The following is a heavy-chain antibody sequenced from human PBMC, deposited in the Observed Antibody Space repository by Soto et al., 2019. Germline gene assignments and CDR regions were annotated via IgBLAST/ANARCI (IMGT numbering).Heavy chain of an antibody. D-gene: IGHD4-4*01. V-gene: IGHV3-30-3*01. Sequence: LRLSCAASGFTFSSYAMHWVRQAPGKGLEWVAVISYDGSNKYYADSVKGRFTISRDNSKNTLYLQMNSLRAEDTAVYYCASLQAGYYYGMDVWGQGTTVTVSS. CDR3: ASLQAGYYYGMDV. CDR2: ISYDGSNK. CDR1: GFTFSSYA. J-gene: IGHJ6*02.